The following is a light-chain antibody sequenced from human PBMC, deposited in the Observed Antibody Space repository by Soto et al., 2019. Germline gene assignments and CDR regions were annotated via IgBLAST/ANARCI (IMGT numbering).Light chain of an antibody. CDR1: SGHSTYT. CDR2: LERSGSY. V-gene: IGLV4-60*03. J-gene: IGLJ7*01. CDR3: ETWDSNTHTV. Sequence: QLVLTQSSSASASLGSSVKLTCTLSSGHSTYTIAWHQQQPGKAPRYLMKLERSGSYNKGSGVPDRFSGSSSGADRYLTISNLPSEDEGDYYCETWDSNTHTVFGGGTQLTVL.